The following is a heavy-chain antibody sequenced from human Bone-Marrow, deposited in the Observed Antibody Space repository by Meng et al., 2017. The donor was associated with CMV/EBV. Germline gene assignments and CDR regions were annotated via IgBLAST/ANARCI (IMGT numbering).Heavy chain of an antibody. CDR3: ARSFEY. Sequence: GESLKISCAASGFNFGVYWMTWVRQPPGKGLEWVANIKRDGSEAYYADSVKGRFTISRDNAKNSLYLQMNSLRGEDTAVYDCARSFEYWGRGTLVTVSS. CDR1: GFNFGVYW. CDR2: IKRDGSEA. V-gene: IGHV3-7*01. J-gene: IGHJ4*02.